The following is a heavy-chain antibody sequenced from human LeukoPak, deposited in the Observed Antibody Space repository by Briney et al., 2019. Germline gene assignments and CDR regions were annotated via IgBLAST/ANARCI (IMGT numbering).Heavy chain of an antibody. CDR1: GFTFSSSG. D-gene: IGHD2-15*01. CDR2: IWYDGSKT. V-gene: IGHV3-33*01. CDR3: ARAGYWSGGRRLNFDY. J-gene: IGHJ4*02. Sequence: PGRALRLPCAASGFTFSSSGMHWLRQAPGKGLEWVAIIWYDGSKTYYAGSVKDRFSISRDNSKNTLYLQMNSLRAEDTAVYYCARAGYWSGGRRLNFDYWGQGTLVIVSS.